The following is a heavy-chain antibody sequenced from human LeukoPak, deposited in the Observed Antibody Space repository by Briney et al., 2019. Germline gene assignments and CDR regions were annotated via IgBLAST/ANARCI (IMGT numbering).Heavy chain of an antibody. V-gene: IGHV4-34*01. Sequence: SETLSLTCAVYGGSFSGYYWSWIRQPPGKGLEWIGEINHSGSTNYNPSLKSRVTISLDPSKSTFSLKLNSVTVADTAVYYCARGSFLYSSSPDYLGQGTLVTVSS. CDR2: INHSGST. J-gene: IGHJ4*02. D-gene: IGHD6-13*01. CDR1: GGSFSGYY. CDR3: ARGSFLYSSSPDY.